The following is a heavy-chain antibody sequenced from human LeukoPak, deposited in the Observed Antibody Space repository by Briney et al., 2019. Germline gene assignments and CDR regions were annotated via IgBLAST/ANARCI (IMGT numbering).Heavy chain of an antibody. D-gene: IGHD3-3*01. V-gene: IGHV4-4*07. J-gene: IGHJ4*02. CDR3: ARETIFGVVIMIDY. Sequence: PSETLSLTCTVSGGSISSYYWSWIRQPAGKGLEWIGRIYTSGSTNYNPSLKSRVTMSVDTSKNQFSLKLSSVTAADTAVYYCARETIFGVVIMIDYWGQGTLVTVSS. CDR2: IYTSGST. CDR1: GGSISSYY.